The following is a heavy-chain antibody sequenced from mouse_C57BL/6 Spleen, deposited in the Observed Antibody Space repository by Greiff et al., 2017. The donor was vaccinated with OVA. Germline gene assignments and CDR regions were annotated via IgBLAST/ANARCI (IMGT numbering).Heavy chain of an antibody. CDR1: GFTFSSYA. D-gene: IGHD6-1*01. J-gene: IGHJ4*01. V-gene: IGHV5-9-1*02. Sequence: EVKVVESGEGLVKPGGSLKLSCAASGFTFSSYAMSWVRQTPEKRLEWVAYISSGGDYIYYADTVKGRFTISRDNARNTLYLQMSSLKSEDTAMYYCTRDSAPALGRGYAMDYWGQGTSVTVSS. CDR2: ISSGGDYI. CDR3: TRDSAPALGRGYAMDY.